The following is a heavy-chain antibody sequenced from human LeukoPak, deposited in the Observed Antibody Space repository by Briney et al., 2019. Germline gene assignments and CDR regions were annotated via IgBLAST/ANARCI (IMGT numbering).Heavy chain of an antibody. V-gene: IGHV3-48*03. CDR3: ARESGYYYDSSGYHDAFDI. CDR2: ISSSGSTI. CDR1: GFTFSSYE. Sequence: PGGSLRLSCAASGFTFSSYEMNWVRQAPGKGLEWVSYISSSGSTIYYADSVKGRFTISRDNAKNSLYLQMNSLRAEDTAVYYCARESGYYYDSSGYHDAFDIWGQGTMVTVSS. D-gene: IGHD3-22*01. J-gene: IGHJ3*02.